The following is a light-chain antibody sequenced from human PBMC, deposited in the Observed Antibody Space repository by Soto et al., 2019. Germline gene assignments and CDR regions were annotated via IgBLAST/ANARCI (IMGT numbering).Light chain of an antibody. CDR1: QRVSSSY. CDR2: GSS. Sequence: EIVLTQSPGTLSLSPGERATLSCRASQRVSSSYLAWYQQKHGKAPRLLIYGSSSRATGIPDRFSGSGSGTDFTLTISTLEPEHSAVYYCQPYGSSPLTFGGGTKVEIK. CDR3: QPYGSSPLT. J-gene: IGKJ4*01. V-gene: IGKV3-20*01.